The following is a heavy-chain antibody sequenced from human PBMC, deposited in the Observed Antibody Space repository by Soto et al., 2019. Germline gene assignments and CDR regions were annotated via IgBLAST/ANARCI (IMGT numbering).Heavy chain of an antibody. CDR2: IYHSGST. J-gene: IGHJ5*02. V-gene: IGHV4-30-2*01. CDR1: GGSISSGGYS. Sequence: SETLSLTCAVSGGSISSGGYSWSWIRQPPGKGLEWIGYIYHSGSTYYNPSLKSRVTISVDRSKNQFSLKLSSVTAADTAVYYCARDKSANWFDPWGQGNLVTVSS. CDR3: ARDKSANWFDP.